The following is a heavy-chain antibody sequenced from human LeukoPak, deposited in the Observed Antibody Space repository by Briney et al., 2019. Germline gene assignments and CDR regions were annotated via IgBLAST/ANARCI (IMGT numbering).Heavy chain of an antibody. Sequence: SETLSLTCAVYGGSFSGYYWSWIRQPPGKGLEWIGEINHSGSTNYNPSLKSRVTISVDTSKNQFSLKLSSVTAADKAVYYCARARRYYSSGQRYYCYYYMDIWGKGTTGTVSS. CDR3: ARARRYYSSGQRYYCYYYMDI. V-gene: IGHV4-34*01. D-gene: IGHD3-10*01. CDR2: INHSGST. J-gene: IGHJ6*03. CDR1: GGSFSGYY.